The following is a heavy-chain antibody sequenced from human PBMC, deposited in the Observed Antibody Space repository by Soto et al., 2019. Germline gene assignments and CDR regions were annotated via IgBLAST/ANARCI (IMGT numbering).Heavy chain of an antibody. CDR1: GFTFSTYS. CDR3: AREYTAWPLAYGLDV. CDR2: IGSRTDI. V-gene: IGHV3-21*02. Sequence: EVQLVESGGGLVKPGGSLRLSCVGSGFTFSTYSINWVRQAPGKGLEWVSSIGSRTDIYYADSVKGGLTISRNNAKNSVSLQMNSRRAEDTAVYYCAREYTAWPLAYGLDVWGQGTTVTVSS. D-gene: IGHD2-2*02. J-gene: IGHJ6*02.